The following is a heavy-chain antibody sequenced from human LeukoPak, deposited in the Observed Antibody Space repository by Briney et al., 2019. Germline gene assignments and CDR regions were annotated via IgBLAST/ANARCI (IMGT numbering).Heavy chain of an antibody. CDR1: GFTFSSYG. CDR3: VRDYVWESHRQFDY. D-gene: IGHD3-16*01. J-gene: IGHJ4*02. V-gene: IGHV3-7*01. CDR2: IKEDGSEK. Sequence: PGGSLRLSCAGSGFTFSSYGMSWVRQAPGKGLEWVANIKEDGSEKKYVDSVKGRFTVSRDDVKNALFMQMNSLKVEDTAVYYCVRDYVWESHRQFDYWGQGTMVTVSS.